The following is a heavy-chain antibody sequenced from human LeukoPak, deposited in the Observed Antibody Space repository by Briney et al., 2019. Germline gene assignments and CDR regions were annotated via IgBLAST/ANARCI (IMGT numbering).Heavy chain of an antibody. Sequence: PSETLSLTCVVSNYSISSDNYRGWIRQSPGKGLEWIGSISHSGSTYYNPSLQSRVTISVDTSKNQFSLNLTSVTTTGTALYYCARAVTGPRFDPWGQGTLATVSS. CDR3: ARAVTGPRFDP. D-gene: IGHD6-19*01. CDR1: NYSISSDNY. J-gene: IGHJ5*02. V-gene: IGHV4-38-2*01. CDR2: ISHSGST.